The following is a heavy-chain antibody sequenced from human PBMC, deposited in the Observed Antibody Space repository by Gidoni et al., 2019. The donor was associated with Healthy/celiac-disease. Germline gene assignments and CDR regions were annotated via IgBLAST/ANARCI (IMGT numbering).Heavy chain of an antibody. J-gene: IGHJ6*02. V-gene: IGHV1-46*01. CDR1: GYTFPSYY. CDR2: INPSGGST. CDR3: ASCNPERNNYYGMDV. Sequence: QVQLVQYGAEVKKPGASVKVSCKASGYTFPSYYMHWVRQAPGQGLEWMGIINPSGGSTSYAQKFQGRVTMTRDTSTSTVYMELSSLRSEDTAVYYCASCNPERNNYYGMDVWGQGTTVTVSS. D-gene: IGHD2-15*01.